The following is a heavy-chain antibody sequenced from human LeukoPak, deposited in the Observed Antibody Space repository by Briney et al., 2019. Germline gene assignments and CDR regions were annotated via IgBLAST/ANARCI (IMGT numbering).Heavy chain of an antibody. CDR2: ISGGGGST. Sequence: GGSLRLSCAASGFTFTSYSMNWVRQAPGKGLEWVSTISGGGGSTYYADSVKGRFTISRDNSKNTLYLQVNSLRAEDTAVYYCASNDYLNYWGQGTLVTVSS. CDR3: ASNDYLNY. D-gene: IGHD4-11*01. J-gene: IGHJ4*02. CDR1: GFTFTSYS. V-gene: IGHV3-23*01.